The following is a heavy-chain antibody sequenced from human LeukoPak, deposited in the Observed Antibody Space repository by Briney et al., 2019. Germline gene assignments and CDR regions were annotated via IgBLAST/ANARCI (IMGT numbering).Heavy chain of an antibody. V-gene: IGHV5-51*01. CDR1: GYSFTTHW. D-gene: IGHD5-18*01. J-gene: IGHJ4*02. Sequence: GESLKISCKASGYSFTTHWIGWVRQMPGKGLEWMGIIYPGDSDTRYSPSFQGHVTISADKSISTAYLQWSSLKASDTAMYYCARLGYSYGNDYWGQGTLVTVSS. CDR3: ARLGYSYGNDY. CDR2: IYPGDSDT.